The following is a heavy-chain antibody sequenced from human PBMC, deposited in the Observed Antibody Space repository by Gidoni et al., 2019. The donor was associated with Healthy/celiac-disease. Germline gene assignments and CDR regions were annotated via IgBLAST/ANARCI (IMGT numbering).Heavy chain of an antibody. CDR3: ARRGEWLLRGLYYYGMDV. V-gene: IGHV1-46*01. J-gene: IGHJ6*02. CDR2: INPSGGST. D-gene: IGHD3-3*01. CDR1: GYTFTSYY. Sequence: QVPLVQSGAEVKKPGASVKASCKASGYTFTSYYMHWVRQAPGQELEWMGIINPSGGSTSYAQKFQGRVTMTRDTSTSTVYMELSSLRSEDTAVYYCARRGEWLLRGLYYYGMDVWGQGTTVTVSS.